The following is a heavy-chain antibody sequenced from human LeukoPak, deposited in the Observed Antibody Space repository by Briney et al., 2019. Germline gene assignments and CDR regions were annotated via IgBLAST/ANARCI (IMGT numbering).Heavy chain of an antibody. Sequence: ASVKVSCKASGYTFTSYGTNWVRQAPGQGLEWMGWINTNTGNPMYAQDFTGRFAFSLDTSVSTAYLQITNLEAEDTAVYFCTRAAYCSGGTCYNWFDPWGQGTLVTVSS. V-gene: IGHV7-4-1*02. J-gene: IGHJ5*02. CDR2: INTNTGNP. CDR3: TRAAYCSGGTCYNWFDP. D-gene: IGHD2-15*01. CDR1: GYTFTSYG.